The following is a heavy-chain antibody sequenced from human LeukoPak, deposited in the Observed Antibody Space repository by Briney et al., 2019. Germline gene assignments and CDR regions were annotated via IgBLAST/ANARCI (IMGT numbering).Heavy chain of an antibody. Sequence: SGGSLRLSCAASGFPFSSYGMHWVRQPPGKGLEGVAFIRYDRSNKYYADSVKGRFTISRDNSKNTLYLQMNSLRAEDTAVYYCAKVPRGGGSYFDYWGQGTLVTVSS. CDR2: IRYDRSNK. CDR1: GFPFSSYG. J-gene: IGHJ4*02. D-gene: IGHD1-26*01. CDR3: AKVPRGGGSYFDY. V-gene: IGHV3-30*02.